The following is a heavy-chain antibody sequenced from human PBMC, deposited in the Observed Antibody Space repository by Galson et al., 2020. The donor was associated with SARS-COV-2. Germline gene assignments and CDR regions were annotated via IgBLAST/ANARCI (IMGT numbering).Heavy chain of an antibody. CDR2: ISGSGGTI. CDR3: VRAPYCGGDCSSTFVEDSGPFD. V-gene: IGHV3-23*01. J-gene: IGHJ4*02. Sequence: GGSLRLSCAASGFPFNRFAMTWVRQAPAKGLEWVAGISGSGGTIYYADSVKGRFTISRDESKNTLSLQMNSLRADDTATYYCVRAPYCGGDCSSTFVEDSGPFDWGRGTLVTVSS. CDR1: GFPFNRFA. D-gene: IGHD2-21*01.